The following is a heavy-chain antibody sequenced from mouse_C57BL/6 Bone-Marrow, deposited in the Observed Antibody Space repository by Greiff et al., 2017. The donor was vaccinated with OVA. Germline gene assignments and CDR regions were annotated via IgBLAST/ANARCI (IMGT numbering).Heavy chain of an antibody. CDR3: ARYQTSYYFDY. CDR1: GFTFTDYY. CDR2: IRNKANGYTT. J-gene: IGHJ2*01. V-gene: IGHV7-3*01. Sequence: EVHLVESGGGLVQPGGSLSLSCAASGFTFTDYYMSWVRQPPGKALEWLGFIRNKANGYTTEYSASVKGRFTISRDNSQSILYLQMNALRAEDSATYYCARYQTSYYFDYWGQGTTLTVSS.